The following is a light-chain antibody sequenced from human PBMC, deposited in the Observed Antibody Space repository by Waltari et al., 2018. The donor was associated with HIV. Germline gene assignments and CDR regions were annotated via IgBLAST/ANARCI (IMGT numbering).Light chain of an antibody. J-gene: IGLJ1*01. CDR1: SGLSSYT. CDR2: LERSGGY. CDR3: ETWDSNTHV. Sequence: QPVLTQSSSASASLGSSVKLTCTLSSGLSSYTIAWHQQQPGKAPRYLMQLERSGGYNKGSGVPERFSGSSSGADRYLTISNLQSEDEADYYCETWDSNTHVFGSGTKVTVL. V-gene: IGLV4-60*03.